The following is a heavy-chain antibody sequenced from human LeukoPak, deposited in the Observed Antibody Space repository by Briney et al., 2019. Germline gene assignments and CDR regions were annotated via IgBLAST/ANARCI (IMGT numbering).Heavy chain of an antibody. J-gene: IGHJ5*01. D-gene: IGHD4-11*01. Sequence: PGGSLRLSCAASGFTFNSYAMSWVRQGPGKGLQWVSAISASGGTTYYADSVKGRFTISRDNSENTVYLQMNSLRVEDTALYYCAKGPMDYSNHLFDSWGQGILVTVSS. CDR1: GFTFNSYA. CDR2: ISASGGTT. V-gene: IGHV3-23*01. CDR3: AKGPMDYSNHLFDS.